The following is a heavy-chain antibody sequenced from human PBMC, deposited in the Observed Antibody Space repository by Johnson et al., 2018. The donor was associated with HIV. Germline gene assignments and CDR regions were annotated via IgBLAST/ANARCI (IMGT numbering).Heavy chain of an antibody. Sequence: VQLVESGGGLVQPGGSLRLSCAASGFTFSSYAMSWVRQAPGKGLEWVSAISGSGGSTYYADSVKGRFTISRDNSKNTLYLQINSLKTEYTAVYYCTSEGAFYDAFDIWGQGTMVTVSS. CDR1: GFTFSSYA. D-gene: IGHD3-16*01. V-gene: IGHV3-23*04. J-gene: IGHJ3*02. CDR3: TSEGAFYDAFDI. CDR2: ISGSGGST.